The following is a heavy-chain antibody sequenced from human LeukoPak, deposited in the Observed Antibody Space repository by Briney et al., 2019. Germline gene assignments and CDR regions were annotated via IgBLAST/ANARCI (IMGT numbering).Heavy chain of an antibody. CDR3: ARAIAVAEGY. V-gene: IGHV3-21*01. D-gene: IGHD6-19*01. J-gene: IGHJ4*02. CDR1: GFTFSSYS. CDR2: ISGGSGYI. Sequence: PGGSLRLSCAASGFTFSSYSMNWVRQAPGKGLEWVSYISGGSGYIYYADSVKGRFTISRDNAKNSLYLQMNSLRAEDTAVYYCARAIAVAEGYWGQGPLFTVS.